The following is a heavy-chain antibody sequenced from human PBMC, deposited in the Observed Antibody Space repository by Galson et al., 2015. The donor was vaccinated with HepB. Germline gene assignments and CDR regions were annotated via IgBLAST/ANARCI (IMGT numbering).Heavy chain of an antibody. Sequence: SLRLSCAGSGFSFTDYYMTWIRQAPGKGLEWVSYMSSSSSYTSYADSVKGRFTISRDNSKNTLYLQMNSLRAEDTAVYYCAKAGSVCSSTSCYIPNYWGQGTLVTVSS. D-gene: IGHD2-2*02. CDR1: GFSFTDYY. CDR2: MSSSSSYT. CDR3: AKAGSVCSSTSCYIPNY. V-gene: IGHV3-11*05. J-gene: IGHJ4*02.